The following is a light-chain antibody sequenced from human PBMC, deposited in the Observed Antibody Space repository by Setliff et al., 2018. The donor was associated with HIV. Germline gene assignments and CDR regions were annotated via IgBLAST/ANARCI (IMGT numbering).Light chain of an antibody. V-gene: IGLV2-14*01. CDR2: EVS. CDR1: SSDVGSYNY. J-gene: IGLJ3*02. Sequence: QSVLAQPASVSGSPGQSITIPCTGTSSDVGSYNYVSWYQQHPGKAPKLMIYEVSNRPSGASNRFSGSKSGNTASLTISGLQAEDEGDYYCSSYTSSSTWVFGGGTKATVL. CDR3: SSYTSSSTWV.